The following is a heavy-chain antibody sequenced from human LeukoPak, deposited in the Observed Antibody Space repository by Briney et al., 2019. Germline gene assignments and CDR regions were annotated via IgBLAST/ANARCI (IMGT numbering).Heavy chain of an antibody. CDR1: GYTFTSYA. Sequence: ASAKVSCKASGYTFTSYAMHWVRQAPGQRLEWMGWINAGNGNTKYSQKFQGRVTITRDTSASTAYMELSSLRSEDTAVYYCTREGVYAPDPSSYHRDAFDIWGQGTLVIVSS. V-gene: IGHV1-3*01. D-gene: IGHD2/OR15-2a*01. CDR3: TREGVYAPDPSSYHRDAFDI. J-gene: IGHJ3*02. CDR2: INAGNGNT.